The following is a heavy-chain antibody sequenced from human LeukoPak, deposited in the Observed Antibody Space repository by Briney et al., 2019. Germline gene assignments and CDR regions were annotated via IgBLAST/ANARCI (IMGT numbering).Heavy chain of an antibody. V-gene: IGHV3-53*01. CDR3: ARGTGGYYYYMDV. J-gene: IGHJ6*03. CDR1: GFTVSSNY. CDR2: IYSGGST. D-gene: IGHD1-14*01. Sequence: PGGSLRLSCAASGFTVSSNYMTWVRQAPGKGLEWVSVIYSGGSTSYADSVKDRFTISRDNSKNTLYLQMNTLGAEDTAIYYCARGTGGYYYYMDVWGKGTTVTVSS.